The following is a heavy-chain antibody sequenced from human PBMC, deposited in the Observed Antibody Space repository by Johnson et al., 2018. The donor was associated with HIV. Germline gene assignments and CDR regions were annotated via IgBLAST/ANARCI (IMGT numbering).Heavy chain of an antibody. Sequence: VQLVESGGGLVQPGGSLRLSCAASEFTFSGSAMSWVRQAPGKGLEWVSTISGSGGSTYYADSVKGRFTISRDNSKNTLYLQMNSLRVEDTAVYYCASGAYRSSLTFDIWGQGTMVTVSS. J-gene: IGHJ3*02. CDR2: ISGSGGST. D-gene: IGHD6-6*01. V-gene: IGHV3-23*04. CDR3: ASGAYRSSLTFDI. CDR1: EFTFSGSA.